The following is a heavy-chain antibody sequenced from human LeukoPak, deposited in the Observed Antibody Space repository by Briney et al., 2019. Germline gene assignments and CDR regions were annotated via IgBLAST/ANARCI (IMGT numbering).Heavy chain of an antibody. D-gene: IGHD3-9*01. V-gene: IGHV1-69*13. CDR1: GGTFSSYA. J-gene: IGHJ6*02. CDR3: ARELTGYFDWLLPYNYGMDV. Sequence: SVKVSCKASGGTFSSYAISWVRQTPRQGLEWMGGIIPIFGTANYAQKFQGRVTITADESTSTAYMELSSLRSEDTAVYYCARELTGYFDWLLPYNYGMDVWGQGTTVTVSS. CDR2: IIPIFGTA.